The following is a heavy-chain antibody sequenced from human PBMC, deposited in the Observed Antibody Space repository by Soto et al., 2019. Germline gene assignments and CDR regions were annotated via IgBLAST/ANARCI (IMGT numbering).Heavy chain of an antibody. D-gene: IGHD3-3*01. CDR3: AKDTVGGYSFWSGYYSDGLDV. Sequence: EVKLLESGGGLAQPGGSLRLSCVGSGFTFDSYAISWVRQAPGKGLQWISAISGNGAGTDYAHSVKGRFTISRDNSKNTVHLQMNSLRAEDTALYYCAKDTVGGYSFWSGYYSDGLDVGGQGTMVTVSS. V-gene: IGHV3-23*01. J-gene: IGHJ3*01. CDR1: GFTFDSYA. CDR2: ISGNGAGT.